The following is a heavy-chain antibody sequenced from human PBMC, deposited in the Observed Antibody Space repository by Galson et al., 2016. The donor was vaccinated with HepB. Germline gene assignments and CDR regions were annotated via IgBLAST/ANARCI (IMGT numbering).Heavy chain of an antibody. J-gene: IGHJ4*02. V-gene: IGHV3-7*03. CDR2: INPDGSAQ. CDR3: ARDAKTGDLDFDY. Sequence: SLRLSCAGSEFTFSSSWMTWVRQAPGKGLEWVANINPDGSAQDYVGSVKGRFTISRDNAKNSLSLQMSSLRAEDTALYYCARDAKTGDLDFDYWGQGTLVLVSS. CDR1: EFTFSSSW. D-gene: IGHD7-27*01.